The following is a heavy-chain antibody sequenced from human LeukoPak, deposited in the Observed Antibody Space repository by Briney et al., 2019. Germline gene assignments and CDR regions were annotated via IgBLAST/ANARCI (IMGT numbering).Heavy chain of an antibody. CDR2: IYSDGTT. Sequence: GGSLRLSCAASGFAVSSYYMSWVRQAPGKGLEWVSDIYSDGTTFYADSVKGRFTISRDNSKNTLYLQMNSLRAEDTAVYHCARYDFILISYFDLWGRGALVTVSS. D-gene: IGHD3-3*01. V-gene: IGHV3-53*01. J-gene: IGHJ2*01. CDR3: ARYDFILISYFDL. CDR1: GFAVSSYY.